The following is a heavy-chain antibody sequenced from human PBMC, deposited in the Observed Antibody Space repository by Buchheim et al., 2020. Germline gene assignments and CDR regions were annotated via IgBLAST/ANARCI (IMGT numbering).Heavy chain of an antibody. J-gene: IGHJ4*02. CDR2: IYPGDSDT. CDR1: GYSFTSYW. CDR3: ARHMQPNYYDSSGYYELDY. V-gene: IGHV5-51*01. D-gene: IGHD3-22*01. Sequence: EVQLVQSGAEVKKPGESLKISCKGSGYSFTSYWIGWVRQMPGKGLEWMGIIYPGDSDTRYSPSFQGQVTISADKSISTAYLQWRSLKASDTAMYYCARHMQPNYYDSSGYYELDYWGQGTL.